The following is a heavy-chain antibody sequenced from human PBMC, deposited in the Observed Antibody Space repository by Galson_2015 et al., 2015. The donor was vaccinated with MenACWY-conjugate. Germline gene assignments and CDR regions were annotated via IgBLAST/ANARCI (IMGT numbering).Heavy chain of an antibody. Sequence: SLRLSCAASGFTFSSFSMNWVRQAPGKGLEWVSYISSSSSTIYYADSVKGRFTISRDNAKNSLYLQMNSLRAEDTAVYYCARDRTVVVVAARITTFDYWGQGTLVTVSS. CDR2: ISSSSSTI. CDR1: GFTFSSFS. J-gene: IGHJ4*02. D-gene: IGHD2-15*01. V-gene: IGHV3-48*04. CDR3: ARDRTVVVVAARITTFDY.